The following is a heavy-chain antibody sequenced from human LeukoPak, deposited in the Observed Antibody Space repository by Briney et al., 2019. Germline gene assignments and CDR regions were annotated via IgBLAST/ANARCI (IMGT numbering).Heavy chain of an antibody. V-gene: IGHV3-21*01. CDR3: ARVPGRVRGVIYMDV. CDR2: ISSSSSYI. D-gene: IGHD3-10*01. Sequence: GGSLRLSCAASGFTFSSYSMNWVRQAPGKGLEWVSSISSSSSYIYYADSVKGRFTISRDNAKNSLYLQMNSLRAEDTAVYYCARVPGRVRGVIYMDVWGQGTTVTVSS. J-gene: IGHJ6*02. CDR1: GFTFSSYS.